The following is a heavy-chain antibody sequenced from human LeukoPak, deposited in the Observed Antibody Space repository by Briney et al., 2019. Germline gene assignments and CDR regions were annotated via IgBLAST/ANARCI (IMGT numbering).Heavy chain of an antibody. D-gene: IGHD3-3*01. CDR3: AGAEGSGLLPTDY. CDR1: GGTFNNYA. Sequence: ASVKVSCKASGGTFNNYAISWVRQAPGQGLEWLGGIIPIFGTTNYAQEFQGRVTITADESTSTAYMELSSLRSEDTAVYYCAGAEGSGLLPTDYWGQGTLVTVSS. J-gene: IGHJ4*02. V-gene: IGHV1-69*13. CDR2: IIPIFGTT.